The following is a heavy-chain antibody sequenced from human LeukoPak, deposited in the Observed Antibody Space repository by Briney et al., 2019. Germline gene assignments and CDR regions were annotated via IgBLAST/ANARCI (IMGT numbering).Heavy chain of an antibody. CDR2: IKNKGDGGTT. CDR3: TTSGTPFEY. D-gene: IGHD3-10*01. V-gene: IGHV3-15*01. CDR1: GFTFNKAW. J-gene: IGHJ4*02. Sequence: GGSLRLSCAASGFTFNKAWMSWVRLAPGKGLEWVGRIKNKGDGGTTDYAAPVKGRFTVSRDDSKSTLYLQMNSLKTEDPAVYYCTTSGTPFEYWGQGTLVTVSS.